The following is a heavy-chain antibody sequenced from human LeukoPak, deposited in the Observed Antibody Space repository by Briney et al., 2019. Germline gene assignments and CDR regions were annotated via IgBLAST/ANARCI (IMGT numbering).Heavy chain of an antibody. CDR1: GFTFSSYG. J-gene: IGHJ4*02. D-gene: IGHD3-3*01. Sequence: TGGSLRLSCAASGFTFSSYGMHLVRQAPGKGLEWVAFIRYDGSNKYYADSVKGRFTISRDNSKNTLYLQMNSLRAEDTAVYYCAKSITIFGVVITQETFDYWGQGTLVTVSS. CDR3: AKSITIFGVVITQETFDY. V-gene: IGHV3-30*02. CDR2: IRYDGSNK.